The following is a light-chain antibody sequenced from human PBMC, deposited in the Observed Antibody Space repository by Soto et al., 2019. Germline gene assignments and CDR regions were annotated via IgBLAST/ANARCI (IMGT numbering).Light chain of an antibody. Sequence: QSVLPQPASVSGSPGQSITISCTGTSSDVGGYNYVSWYQQQAGKAPKLLIYEVNYRPSGVSDRFSGSKCGTTASLTISGLQAEDEADYYCSSYTTTKNCVFGTGAKVTVL. J-gene: IGLJ1*01. CDR2: EVN. CDR3: SSYTTTKNCV. CDR1: SSDVGGYNY. V-gene: IGLV2-14*01.